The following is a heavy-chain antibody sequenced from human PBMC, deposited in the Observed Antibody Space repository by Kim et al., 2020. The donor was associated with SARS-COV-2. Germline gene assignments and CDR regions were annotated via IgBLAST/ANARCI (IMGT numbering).Heavy chain of an antibody. CDR3: ARGRGWDQIFDY. D-gene: IGHD6-19*01. CDR2: ISSESSTI. V-gene: IGHV3-48*02. CDR1: GFAFSSSS. J-gene: IGHJ4*02. Sequence: GGSLRLSCAASGFAFSSSSMNWVRQAPGKGLEWVSYISSESSTIYYADSVKGRFTISRDNAKNSLYLQMNSLRDEDTAVYYCARGRGWDQIFDYWGQGTLVTVSS.